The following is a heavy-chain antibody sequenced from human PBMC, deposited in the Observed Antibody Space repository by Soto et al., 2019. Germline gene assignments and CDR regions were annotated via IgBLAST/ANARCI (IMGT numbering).Heavy chain of an antibody. CDR1: GASVNSYY. D-gene: IGHD3-3*02. V-gene: IGHV4-59*02. J-gene: IGHJ6*02. CDR3: GRDLLATASARWYFYYGLDV. Sequence: PSETLSLTCSVFGASVNSYYWNWIRQSPGRGLEWIGHIFNSGTIHYNPPLKSRVTMSVDSSKNQVSLKMNSVTAADTAIYYCGRDLLATASARWYFYYGLDVWGQGTAVTVSS. CDR2: IFNSGTI.